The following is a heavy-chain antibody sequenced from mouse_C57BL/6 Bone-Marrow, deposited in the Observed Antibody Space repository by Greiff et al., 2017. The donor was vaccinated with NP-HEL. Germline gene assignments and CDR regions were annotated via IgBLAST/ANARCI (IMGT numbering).Heavy chain of an antibody. V-gene: IGHV10-3*01. CDR3: VTGYWGYFDV. CDR2: IRSKSSNYAT. Sequence: EVQVVESGGGLVQPTGSLKLSCAASGFTFNTYAMHWVRQAPGTGLEWVARIRSKSSNYATYYADSVKDRFTISRDDSQSMLYLQMNNLKTEDTAMYYWVTGYWGYFDVWGTGTTVTVSS. J-gene: IGHJ1*03. D-gene: IGHD1-2*01. CDR1: GFTFNTYA.